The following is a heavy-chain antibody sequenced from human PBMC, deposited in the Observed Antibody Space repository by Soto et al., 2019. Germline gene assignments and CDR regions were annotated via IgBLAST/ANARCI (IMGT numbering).Heavy chain of an antibody. CDR3: AKNYDILTGRDAFDI. J-gene: IGHJ3*02. Sequence: QVQLVESGGGVVQPGRSLRLSCAASGFTFSSYGMHWVRQAPGKGLEWVAVISYDGSNKYYADSVKGRFTISRDNSKNTLYLQMNSLRAEDTAVYYCAKNYDILTGRDAFDIWGQGTMVTVSS. CDR2: ISYDGSNK. CDR1: GFTFSSYG. D-gene: IGHD3-9*01. V-gene: IGHV3-30*18.